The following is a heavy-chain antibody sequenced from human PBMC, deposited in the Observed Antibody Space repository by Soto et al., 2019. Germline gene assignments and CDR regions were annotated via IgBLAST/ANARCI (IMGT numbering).Heavy chain of an antibody. J-gene: IGHJ4*02. V-gene: IGHV3-23*01. D-gene: IGHD6-6*01. Sequence: EVQLLESGGGLVQPGGSLRLSCAASGFTFSSYAMSWVRQAPGKGREWVSAISGSGGSTYYADSVKGRFTISRDNSKNTLYLQMNSLRAEDTAVYYCAKAYSSSSLADYFDYWGQGTLVTVSS. CDR2: ISGSGGST. CDR3: AKAYSSSSLADYFDY. CDR1: GFTFSSYA.